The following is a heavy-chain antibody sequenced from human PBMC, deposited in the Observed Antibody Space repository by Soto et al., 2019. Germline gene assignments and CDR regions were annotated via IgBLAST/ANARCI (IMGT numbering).Heavy chain of an antibody. CDR2: IKNSGNP. V-gene: IGHV4-30-4*01. D-gene: IGHD5-18*01. J-gene: IGHJ4*02. CDR1: GGSISTGDHY. CDR3: ARGRGFGYGIDY. Sequence: QVRLQESGPGLVKPSQTLSLTCTVSGGSISTGDHYWSWIRQPPGKGPEWIGHIKNSGNPYYSPSLKSRVTVSGDTSSNQFSLKLSSVTAADTAVYFFARGRGFGYGIDYWGQGNLVSVSS.